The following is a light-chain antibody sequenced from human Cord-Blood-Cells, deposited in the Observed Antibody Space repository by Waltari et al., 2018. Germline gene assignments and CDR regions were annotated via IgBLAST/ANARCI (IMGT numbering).Light chain of an antibody. J-gene: IGKJ3*01. CDR3: QQYGSSFT. Sequence: EIVLTQSPGTLSLSPGERATLSCRASQSVSSSYLAWYQQKPGQAPRLLTYGASSRATGITDRFSGSGSGTDFTLTISRLEPEDFAVYYCQQYGSSFTFGPGTKVDIK. CDR2: GAS. CDR1: QSVSSSY. V-gene: IGKV3-20*01.